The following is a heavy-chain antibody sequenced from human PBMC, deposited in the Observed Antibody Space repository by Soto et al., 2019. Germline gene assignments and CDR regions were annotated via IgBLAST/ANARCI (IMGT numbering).Heavy chain of an antibody. J-gene: IGHJ3*02. D-gene: IGHD3-22*01. Sequence: ASVKVSCKASGYTFIGYYMHWVRQATGQGLEWMGWMNPNSGNTGYAQKFQGRVTMTRNTSISTAYMELSSLRSEDTAVYYCARGWNYYDRANAFDIWGQGTMVTVSS. CDR2: MNPNSGNT. CDR3: ARGWNYYDRANAFDI. V-gene: IGHV1-8*02. CDR1: GYTFIGYY.